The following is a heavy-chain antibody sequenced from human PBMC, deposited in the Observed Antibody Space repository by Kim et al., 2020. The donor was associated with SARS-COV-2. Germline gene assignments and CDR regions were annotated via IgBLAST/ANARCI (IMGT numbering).Heavy chain of an antibody. D-gene: IGHD4-17*01. J-gene: IGHJ3*02. V-gene: IGHV4-59*09. Sequence: LKSRVTMSVDTSKNQFSLKLSSVTAAGTAVYYCARGGEEDYGDYHDAFDIWGDGTMVTVSS. CDR3: ARGGEEDYGDYHDAFDI.